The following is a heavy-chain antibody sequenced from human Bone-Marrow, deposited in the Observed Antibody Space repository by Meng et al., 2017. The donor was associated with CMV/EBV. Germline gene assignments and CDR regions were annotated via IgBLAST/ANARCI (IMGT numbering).Heavy chain of an antibody. J-gene: IGHJ3*02. CDR3: ASVIRGEDAFDI. CDR2: INHSGST. Sequence: GAVSGGSFSGYYWSWIRQPPGKGLEWIGEINHSGSTNYNPSLKSRVTISVDTSKNQFSLKLSSVTAADTAVYYCASVIRGEDAFDIWGQGTMVTVSS. V-gene: IGHV4-34*01. D-gene: IGHD2-21*01. CDR1: GGSFSGYY.